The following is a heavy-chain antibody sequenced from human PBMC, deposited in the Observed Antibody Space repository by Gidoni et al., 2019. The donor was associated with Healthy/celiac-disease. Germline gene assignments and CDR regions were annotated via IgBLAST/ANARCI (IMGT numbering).Heavy chain of an antibody. D-gene: IGHD2-2*01. J-gene: IGHJ5*02. Sequence: GSTYYNPSLKSRVTISVDTSKNQFSLKLSSVTAADTAVYYCARDFTRYCSSTSCFGLDPWGQGTLVTVSS. CDR3: ARDFTRYCSSTSCFGLDP. CDR2: GST. V-gene: IGHV4-31*02.